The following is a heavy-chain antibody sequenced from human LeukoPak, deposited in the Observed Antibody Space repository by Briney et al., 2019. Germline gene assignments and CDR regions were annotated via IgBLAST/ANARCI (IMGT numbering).Heavy chain of an antibody. D-gene: IGHD5-18*01. Sequence: GGSLRLSCAASGFTFSSYWMHWVRQAPGKGLVWVPRINSDGSSTIYADSVKGRFTISRDNAKNTLYLQMNSLRAEDTAVYHCAKGYSYNYADYWGQGTLVTVSS. V-gene: IGHV3-74*01. CDR1: GFTFSSYW. CDR2: INSDGSST. CDR3: AKGYSYNYADY. J-gene: IGHJ4*02.